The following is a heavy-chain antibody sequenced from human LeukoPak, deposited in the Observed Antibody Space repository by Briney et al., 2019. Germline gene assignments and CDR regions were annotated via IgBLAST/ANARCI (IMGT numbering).Heavy chain of an antibody. CDR2: INSDGSST. D-gene: IGHD3-22*01. CDR1: GFTFSSYW. V-gene: IGHV3-74*01. CDR3: AKGAVVITTVDY. Sequence: GGSLRLSCAASGFTFSSYWMHWVRQAPGKGLVWVSRINSDGSSTYYADSVKGRFTISRDNSKNTLYLQMNSLRAEDTAVYYCAKGAVVITTVDYWGQGTLVTVSS. J-gene: IGHJ4*02.